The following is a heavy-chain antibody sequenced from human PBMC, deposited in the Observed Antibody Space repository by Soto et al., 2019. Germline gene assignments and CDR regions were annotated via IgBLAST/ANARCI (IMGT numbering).Heavy chain of an antibody. D-gene: IGHD1-1*01. CDR1: GYTFTSYY. V-gene: IGHV1-46*01. J-gene: IGHJ6*02. Sequence: ASVKVSCKASGYTFTSYYMYWVRQDTGQGLEWMGIINPSGGSTSYAQKFQGRVTMTRDTSTSTVYMELSSLRSEDTAVYYCARGMYNWNDLWDRGETGMDVWGQGTTVTVSS. CDR3: ARGMYNWNDLWDRGETGMDV. CDR2: INPSGGST.